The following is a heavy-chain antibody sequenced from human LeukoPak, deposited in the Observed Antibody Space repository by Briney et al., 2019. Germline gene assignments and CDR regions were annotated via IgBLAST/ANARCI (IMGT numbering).Heavy chain of an antibody. Sequence: GGSLRLSCAASGFTFSSYGMHWVRPGPGKGLEWVAVIWYDGSNKYYADSVKGRFTISRDNSKNTLYLQMNSLRAEDTAVYYCAREDIVVDYWGQGTLVTVSS. CDR1: GFTFSSYG. V-gene: IGHV3-33*01. J-gene: IGHJ4*02. D-gene: IGHD2-2*01. CDR3: AREDIVVDY. CDR2: IWYDGSNK.